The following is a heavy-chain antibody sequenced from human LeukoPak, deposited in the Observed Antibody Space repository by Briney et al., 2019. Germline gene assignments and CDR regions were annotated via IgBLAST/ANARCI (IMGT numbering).Heavy chain of an antibody. V-gene: IGHV3-7*03. CDR2: IKQDGSEK. Sequence: PGGSLRLSCAVSGFTFSTYWMRWVRQAPGKGLEWVANIKQDGSEKYYVDSVKGRFTISRDNTKNALYLQMNSLRAEDTAVYYCARRNAMDVWGQGTTVIVFS. J-gene: IGHJ6*02. CDR3: ARRNAMDV. CDR1: GFTFSTYW.